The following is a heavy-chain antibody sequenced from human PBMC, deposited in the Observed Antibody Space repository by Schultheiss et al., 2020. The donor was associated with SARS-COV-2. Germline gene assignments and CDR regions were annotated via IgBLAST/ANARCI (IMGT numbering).Heavy chain of an antibody. CDR3: ARGYCSGGSCYAPDYYYYGMDV. CDR2: ISSSSSTI. D-gene: IGHD2-15*01. CDR1: GFTFSSYS. J-gene: IGHJ6*02. Sequence: GGSLRLSCAASGFTFSSYSMNWVRQAPGKGLEWVSYISSSSSTIYYADSVKGRFTISRDNAKNSLYLQMNSLRAEDTAVYYCARGYCSGGSCYAPDYYYYGMDVWGQGTTVTVSS. V-gene: IGHV3-48*04.